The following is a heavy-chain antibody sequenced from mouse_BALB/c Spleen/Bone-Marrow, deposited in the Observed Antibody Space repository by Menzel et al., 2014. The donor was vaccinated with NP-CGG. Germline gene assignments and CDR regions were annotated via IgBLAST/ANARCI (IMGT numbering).Heavy chain of an antibody. D-gene: IGHD2-4*01. Sequence: VQLVESGPGLVAPSQSLSITCTVSGFSLTSYGVHWVRQPPGKGLEWLGVIWAGGSTNYNSALKSRLSISKDNSKSQVFLKMNSLQTDDTAMYYCASPIFYDYPLFAYWGQGTLVTVSA. J-gene: IGHJ3*01. CDR1: GFSLTSYG. V-gene: IGHV2-9*02. CDR3: ASPIFYDYPLFAY. CDR2: IWAGGST.